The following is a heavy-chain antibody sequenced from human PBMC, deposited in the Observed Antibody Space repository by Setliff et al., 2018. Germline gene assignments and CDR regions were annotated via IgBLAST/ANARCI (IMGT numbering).Heavy chain of an antibody. CDR1: GFNFSINDMTYG. CDR2: ISGNSGST. D-gene: IGHD4-17*01. J-gene: IGHJ5*02. V-gene: IGHV3-23*01. Sequence: GGSLRLSCAASGFNFSINDMTYGMSWVRQAPGKGLQWVPGISGNSGSTYYAASVKGRFTISRDNSKNTLYLQMNSLRAEDTASYFCSRDPNGDYVGAFDPWGQGILVTVSS. CDR3: SRDPNGDYVGAFDP.